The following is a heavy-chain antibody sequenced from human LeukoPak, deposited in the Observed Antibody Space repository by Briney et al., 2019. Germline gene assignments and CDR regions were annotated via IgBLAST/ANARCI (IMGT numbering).Heavy chain of an antibody. CDR1: GGSISSGSYY. D-gene: IGHD6-19*01. CDR3: ARVGYSSGGAEYFQH. CDR2: IYYSGST. V-gene: IGHV4-61*01. J-gene: IGHJ1*01. Sequence: SETLSLTCTVSGGSISSGSYYWSWIRQPPGKGLEWIGFIYYSGSTNYNPSLKSRVTISVDTSKNQFSLKLTSVTAADTAVYYCARVGYSSGGAEYFQHWGQGTLVTVSS.